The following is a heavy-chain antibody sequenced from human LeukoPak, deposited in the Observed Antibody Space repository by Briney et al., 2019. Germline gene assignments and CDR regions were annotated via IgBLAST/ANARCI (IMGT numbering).Heavy chain of an antibody. V-gene: IGHV1-2*02. D-gene: IGHD1-26*01. CDR3: ATDYGAMNGLNV. Sequence: ASVKVSCKASGYTFTGYYMHWVRQAPGQGLEWMGWINPNSGGTNYAQKFQGRVTMTRDTSISTAYMELSRLRSEDTAVYYCATDYGAMNGLNVWGQGTTVTVSS. J-gene: IGHJ6*02. CDR1: GYTFTGYY. CDR2: INPNSGGT.